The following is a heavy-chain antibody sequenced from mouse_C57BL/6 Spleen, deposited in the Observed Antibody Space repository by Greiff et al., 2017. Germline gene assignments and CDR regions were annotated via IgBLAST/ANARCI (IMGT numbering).Heavy chain of an antibody. V-gene: IGHV1-82*01. D-gene: IGHD2-3*01. Sequence: QVQLQQSGPELVKPGASVKISCKASGYAFSSSWMNWVKQRPGKGLEWIGRIYPGDGDTNYNGKFKGKATLTADKASSTAYMQLSSLTSEYSAVYFCARWNVGYPDWYFDVWGTGTTVTVSS. CDR1: GYAFSSSW. CDR2: IYPGDGDT. CDR3: ARWNVGYPDWYFDV. J-gene: IGHJ1*03.